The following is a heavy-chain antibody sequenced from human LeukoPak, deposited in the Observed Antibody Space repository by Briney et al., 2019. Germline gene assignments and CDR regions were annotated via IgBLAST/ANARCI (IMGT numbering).Heavy chain of an antibody. V-gene: IGHV4-59*01. D-gene: IGHD1-7*01. CDR3: ARTTGNYGYYFDY. CDR1: GGSINYYY. J-gene: IGHJ4*02. CDR2: IYYRGST. Sequence: SETLSLTCTVSGGSINYYYWSWIRQPPGKGLEWIGYIYYRGSTNYNPSLNSRVTISVDTSKNQFSPKLTSVTAADTAVYYCARTTGNYGYYFDYRGQGTLVTVSS.